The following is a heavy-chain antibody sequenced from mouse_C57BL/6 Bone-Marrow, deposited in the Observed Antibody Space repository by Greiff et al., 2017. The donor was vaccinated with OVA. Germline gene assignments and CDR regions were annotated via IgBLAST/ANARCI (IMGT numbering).Heavy chain of an antibody. CDR1: GFTFSSYT. CDR2: ISGGGGNT. V-gene: IGHV5-9*01. Sequence: ESGGGLVKPGGSLKLSCAASGFTFSSYTMSWVRQTPEKRLEWVATISGGGGNTYYPDSVKGRFTISRDNAKNTLYLQMSSLRSEDTALYYCARQDWHYGSSYNFDYGDRGNALTVSS. CDR3: ARQDWHYGSSYNFDY. D-gene: IGHD1-1*01. J-gene: IGHJ2*01.